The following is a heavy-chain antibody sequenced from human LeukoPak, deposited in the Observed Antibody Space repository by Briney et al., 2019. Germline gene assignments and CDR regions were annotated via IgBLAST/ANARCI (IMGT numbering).Heavy chain of an antibody. CDR2: ISGSGGST. D-gene: IGHD3-22*01. CDR3: AKAEYYYDSSGYYLGYFDY. Sequence: GGSLRLSCAASGFTFSSYAMSWVRQAPGKGLEWVSAISGSGGSTYYADSVKGRFTISRDNSKNTLYLQMNSLRAEDTAVYYCAKAEYYYDSSGYYLGYFDYWGQGTLVTVSS. J-gene: IGHJ4*02. V-gene: IGHV3-23*01. CDR1: GFTFSSYA.